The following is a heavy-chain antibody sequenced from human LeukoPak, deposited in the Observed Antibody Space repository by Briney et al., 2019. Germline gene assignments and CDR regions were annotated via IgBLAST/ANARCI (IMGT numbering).Heavy chain of an antibody. CDR1: GGSITSYY. J-gene: IGHJ6*02. CDR2: IYYSGST. CDR3: ARHGYCSGGSCYSYYYGLDV. Sequence: SETLSLTCTVSGGSITSYYWSWVRQPPGKGLEWIGYIYYSGSTNYNPSLKSRVTISVDTSKNQFSLKLSSVTAADTAVYYCARHGYCSGGSCYSYYYGLDVWGQGTTVTVSS. D-gene: IGHD2-15*01. V-gene: IGHV4-59*08.